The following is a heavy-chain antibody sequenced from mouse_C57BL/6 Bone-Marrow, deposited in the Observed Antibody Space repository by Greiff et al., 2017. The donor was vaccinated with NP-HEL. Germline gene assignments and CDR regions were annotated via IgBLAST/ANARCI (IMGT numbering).Heavy chain of an antibody. Sequence: ESGPGLVKPSQSLSLSCSVSGYSITSGYYWNLIRQFPGNQLDWMGYISYDGSTNYNPTLNKRTSITRDTSKNQFVLKLNSVTTEDTATYYCARGIFGNYDYWGQGTTLTVSS. D-gene: IGHD2-1*01. CDR1: GYSITSGYY. CDR2: ISYDGST. J-gene: IGHJ2*01. CDR3: ARGIFGNYDY. V-gene: IGHV3-6*01.